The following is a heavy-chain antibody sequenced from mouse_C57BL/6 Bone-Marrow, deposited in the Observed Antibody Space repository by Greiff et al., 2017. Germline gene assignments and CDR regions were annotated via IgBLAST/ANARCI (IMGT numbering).Heavy chain of an antibody. Sequence: EVQRVESGPGLAKPSQTLSLTCSVTGYSITSDYWNWIRKFPGNKLEYMGYISYSGSTYYNPSLKSRISITRDTSKNQYYLQLNSVTTEDTATYYCARYRNYGSSYGYFDVWGTGTTVTVSS. J-gene: IGHJ1*03. CDR2: ISYSGST. CDR1: GYSITSDY. CDR3: ARYRNYGSSYGYFDV. D-gene: IGHD1-1*01. V-gene: IGHV3-8*01.